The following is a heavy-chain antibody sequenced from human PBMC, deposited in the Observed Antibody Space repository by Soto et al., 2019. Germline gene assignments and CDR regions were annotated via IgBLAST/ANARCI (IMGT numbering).Heavy chain of an antibody. Sequence: ASVKVSCKASGYTFTGYYMHWVRQAPGQGLEWMGWINPNSGGTNYAQKFQGCVTMTRDTSISTAYMELSRLRSDDTAVYYCARGCSSTSCYSLFGMDVWGQGTTVTVSS. V-gene: IGHV1-2*04. CDR2: INPNSGGT. CDR3: ARGCSSTSCYSLFGMDV. J-gene: IGHJ6*01. CDR1: GYTFTGYY. D-gene: IGHD2-2*01.